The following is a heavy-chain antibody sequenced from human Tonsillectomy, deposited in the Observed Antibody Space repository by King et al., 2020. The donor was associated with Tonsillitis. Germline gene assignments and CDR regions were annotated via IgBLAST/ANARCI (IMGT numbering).Heavy chain of an antibody. CDR1: GNSFTNYW. CDR3: ASARDTTMIKG. Sequence: VQLVESGAEVKKPGESLRISCKGSGNSFTNYWISWVRQMPGKGLEWMGRIDPSDSYTNYSPSFQGHVTISADKSISTAYLQWSSLKASDTAIYYCASARDTTMIKGWGQGTLVTVSS. J-gene: IGHJ4*02. V-gene: IGHV5-10-1*03. CDR2: IDPSDSYT. D-gene: IGHD5-18*01.